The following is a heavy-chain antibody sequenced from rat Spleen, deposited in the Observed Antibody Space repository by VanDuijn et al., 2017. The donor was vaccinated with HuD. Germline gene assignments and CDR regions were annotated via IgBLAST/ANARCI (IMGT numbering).Heavy chain of an antibody. Sequence: EVQLVESGGGLVQPGRSLKLSCVASGFTFNNYWMTWIRQAPGKGLEWVASISYEGSSTYYPDSVKGRFTISRQNTQNTLYLQMNSLRSEDTATYYCARLGLLGGLDYFDYWGQGVMVTVSS. D-gene: IGHD1-11*01. CDR3: ARLGLLGGLDYFDY. CDR2: ISYEGSST. J-gene: IGHJ2*01. V-gene: IGHV5-31*01. CDR1: GFTFNNYW.